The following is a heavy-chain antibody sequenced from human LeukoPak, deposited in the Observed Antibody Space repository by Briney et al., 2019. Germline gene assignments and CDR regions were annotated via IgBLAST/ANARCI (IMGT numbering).Heavy chain of an antibody. J-gene: IGHJ3*02. CDR3: ARDLEDIVVVVAARANAFDI. CDR1: GFTVSSYS. CDR2: ISSSSSYI. D-gene: IGHD2-15*01. Sequence: PGGSLRLSCTVSGFTVSSYSMNWVRQAPGKGLEWVSSISSSSSYIYYADSVKGRFTISRDNAKNSLYLQMNSLRAEDTAVYYCARDLEDIVVVVAARANAFDIWGQGTMVTVSS. V-gene: IGHV3-21*01.